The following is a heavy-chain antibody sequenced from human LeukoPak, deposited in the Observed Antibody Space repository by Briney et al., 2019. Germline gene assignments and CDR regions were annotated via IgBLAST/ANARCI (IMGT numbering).Heavy chain of an antibody. Sequence: PSETLSLTCAVYGGSFSGYYWSWIRQPPGKGLEWIGEINHSGSTNYNPSLKSRVTISVDTSKNQFSLKLSSVTAADTAVYYCARELRTGYYHDSSRHNWFDPWGQGTLVTVSS. V-gene: IGHV4-34*01. D-gene: IGHD3-22*01. J-gene: IGHJ5*02. CDR2: INHSGST. CDR3: ARELRTGYYHDSSRHNWFDP. CDR1: GGSFSGYY.